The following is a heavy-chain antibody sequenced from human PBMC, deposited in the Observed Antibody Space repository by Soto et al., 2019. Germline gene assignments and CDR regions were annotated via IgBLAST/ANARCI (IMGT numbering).Heavy chain of an antibody. CDR3: AKEGPGDNGDSGWYFDL. CDR1: GFIFSSLG. Sequence: GGSLRLSCAASGFIFSSLGIHWVRQAPGKGLEWVAVITYDGSNKYYTESVKGRFTISRDNSKNTLYLQMNSLRAEDTAVYYCAKEGPGDNGDSGWYFDLWGRGTLVTVSS. CDR2: ITYDGSNK. V-gene: IGHV3-30*18. D-gene: IGHD4-17*01. J-gene: IGHJ2*01.